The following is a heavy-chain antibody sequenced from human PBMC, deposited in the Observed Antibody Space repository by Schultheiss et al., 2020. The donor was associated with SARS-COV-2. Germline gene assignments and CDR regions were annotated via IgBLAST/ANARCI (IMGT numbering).Heavy chain of an antibody. J-gene: IGHJ4*02. Sequence: GGSLRLSCAASGFTFSSSWMHWVCQAPEKGLEWVADIKCDGSEKYYVDSVKGRLTISRDNAKNSLYLQMNSLRAEDTAVYYCAREGDSTYSSSWYCIDYWGQGTLVTVSS. CDR1: GFTFSSSW. D-gene: IGHD6-13*01. V-gene: IGHV3-52*01. CDR2: IKCDGSEK. CDR3: AREGDSTYSSSWYCIDY.